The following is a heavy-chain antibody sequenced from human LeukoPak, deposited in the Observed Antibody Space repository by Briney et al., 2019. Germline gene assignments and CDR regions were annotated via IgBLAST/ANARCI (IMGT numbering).Heavy chain of an antibody. CDR1: GDTSTSYD. D-gene: IGHD6-6*01. J-gene: IGHJ6*02. Sequence: ASAKVSCKPPGDTSTSYDIKRGRQSTGQRVECMGWMNTNRGNPGYAQKFQGRVTMTRNTSRSTAYMELSSLRSEDTAVYYCARSSSSNYYYGMDVWGQGATGTVSS. CDR3: ARSSSSNYYYGMDV. CDR2: MNTNRGNP. V-gene: IGHV1-8*01.